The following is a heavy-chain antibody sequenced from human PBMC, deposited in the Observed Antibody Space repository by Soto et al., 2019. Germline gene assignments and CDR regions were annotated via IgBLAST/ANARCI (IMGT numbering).Heavy chain of an antibody. CDR1: GFTFTNAW. CDR2: IKSKTDGETT. J-gene: IGHJ6*02. CDR3: TTVLKFKYYGMDV. Sequence: PGGSLILSCAASGFTFTNAWMNWVRQAPGKGLEWVGRIKSKTDGETTDYAAPVKGRFTVSRDDSKNTLYLQMNSLKTEDTAVYYCTTVLKFKYYGMDVWGLGTTVTVSS. V-gene: IGHV3-15*07.